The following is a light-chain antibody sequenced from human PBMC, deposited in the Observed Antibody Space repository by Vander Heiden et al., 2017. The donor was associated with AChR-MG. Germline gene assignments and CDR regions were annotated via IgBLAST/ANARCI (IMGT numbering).Light chain of an antibody. CDR2: GAS. J-gene: IGKJ1*01. CDR1: QSVSSN. Sequence: EIVMTQSPASLSVSPGERATLSCRASQSVSSNLAWYQQKPGRAHRLLIYGASTRATGIPARFSGSGSGTEFTLTISSLQSEDFAVYYCQQYNEWWTFGQGTKVEIK. CDR3: QQYNEWWT. V-gene: IGKV3-15*01.